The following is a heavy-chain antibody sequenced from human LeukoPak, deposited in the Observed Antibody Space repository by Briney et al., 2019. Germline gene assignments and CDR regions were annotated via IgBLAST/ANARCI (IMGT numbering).Heavy chain of an antibody. Sequence: SVKVSCKASGGTFSSYAISWVRQAPGQGLEWMGGIIPIFGTANYAQKFQGRVTMTRNTSTSTAYMELSSLRYEDTAVYYCARGQKSALIYGSGTYAYHFDYWGQGTLVTVSS. CDR2: IIPIFGTA. D-gene: IGHD3-10*01. CDR3: ARGQKSALIYGSGTYAYHFDY. J-gene: IGHJ4*02. CDR1: GGTFSSYA. V-gene: IGHV1-69*05.